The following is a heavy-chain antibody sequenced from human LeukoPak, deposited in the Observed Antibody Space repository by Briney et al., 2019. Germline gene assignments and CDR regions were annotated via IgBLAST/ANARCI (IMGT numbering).Heavy chain of an antibody. CDR1: GYTFTSYY. Sequence: ASVKVSCKASGYTFTSYYMHWVRPPPGQGLEWMGIINPNRGSTRYAQKFQGRVPMTRDTSTSTVFLELSSLRSEDTAVYYCARGVGYCSSTSCYSTVQYYMDVWGKGTTVTVSS. D-gene: IGHD2-2*01. CDR3: ARGVGYCSSTSCYSTVQYYMDV. V-gene: IGHV1-46*01. J-gene: IGHJ6*03. CDR2: INPNRGST.